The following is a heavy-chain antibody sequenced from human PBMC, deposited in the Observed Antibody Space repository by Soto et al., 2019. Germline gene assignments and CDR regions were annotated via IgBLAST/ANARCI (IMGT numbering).Heavy chain of an antibody. J-gene: IGHJ3*02. Sequence: SETLSLTCAVYGGSFSGYYWSWIRQPPGKGLERIGEINHSGSTNYNPSLKSRVTISVDTSKNQFSLKLSSVTAADTAVYYCARGVLWFVHDAFDIWGQGTMVTVSS. V-gene: IGHV4-34*01. D-gene: IGHD3-10*01. CDR3: ARGVLWFVHDAFDI. CDR1: GGSFSGYY. CDR2: INHSGST.